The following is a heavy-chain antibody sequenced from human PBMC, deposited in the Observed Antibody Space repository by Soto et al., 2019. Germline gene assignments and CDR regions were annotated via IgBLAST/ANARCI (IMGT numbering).Heavy chain of an antibody. Sequence: SETLSLTCTVSRGYVNTFHWSWVRQPAGKGLEWIGRVSASGTTNYNPSLKSRVTMSVATSKNQVSLKVTSVTAADTAVYYRARDEGPGFWSTSHYYNGLDVWGQGTTVTVSS. J-gene: IGHJ6*02. CDR3: ARDEGPGFWSTSHYYNGLDV. CDR2: VSASGTT. D-gene: IGHD3-3*01. V-gene: IGHV4-4*07. CDR1: RGYVNTFH.